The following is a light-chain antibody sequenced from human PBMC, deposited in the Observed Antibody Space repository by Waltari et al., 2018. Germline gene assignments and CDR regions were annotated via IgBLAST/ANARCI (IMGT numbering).Light chain of an antibody. CDR3: AAWDDSLNGWV. V-gene: IGLV1-44*01. CDR2: SNQ. J-gene: IGLJ3*02. Sequence: QSVLTQPPSASGTPGQRVTISCSGSSSNIGSNTVNWYQQLPGTAPKLPIFSNQQRPSGVPDRFSGSKSGTSASLAISGLQSEDEADYYCAAWDDSLNGWVFGGGTKLTVL. CDR1: SSNIGSNT.